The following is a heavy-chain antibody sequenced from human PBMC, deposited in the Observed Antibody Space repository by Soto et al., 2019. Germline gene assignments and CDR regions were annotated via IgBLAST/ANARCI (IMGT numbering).Heavy chain of an antibody. D-gene: IGHD6-13*01. J-gene: IGHJ4*02. Sequence: QVQLVESGGGVVQPGRSLRLSCVASGFTFNSYAMHWVRQAPGKGLEWVAVISYDGSNKYYADSVKGRFTISRDNSKNQLLMQMNSLRVEDTAEYYCTRRYSSLFLLLGAGFGCWGQGNLVNVSS. CDR3: TRRYSSLFLLLGAGFGC. CDR1: GFTFNSYA. CDR2: ISYDGSNK. V-gene: IGHV3-30-3*01.